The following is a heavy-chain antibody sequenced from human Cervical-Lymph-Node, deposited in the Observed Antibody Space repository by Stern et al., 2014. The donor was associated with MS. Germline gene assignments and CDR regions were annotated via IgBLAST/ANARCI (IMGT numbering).Heavy chain of an antibody. CDR1: GFVFRRYA. V-gene: IGHV3-30*04. CDR3: AKGGSGSYLD. CDR2: SSYDGKDK. J-gene: IGHJ4*02. D-gene: IGHD1-26*01. Sequence: VQLVESGGGVVQPGWSLCLSCAASGFVFRRYALHWVRQAPGKALVRVALSSYDGKDKYYTDSVKGRFTGARDNSNNTVDLEMNSMRLEDTAAEYSAKGGSGSYLDGGQGSLVTVSS.